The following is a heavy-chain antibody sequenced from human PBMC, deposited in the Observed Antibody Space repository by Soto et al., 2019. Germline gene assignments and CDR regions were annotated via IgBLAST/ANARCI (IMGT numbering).Heavy chain of an antibody. CDR2: INHSGST. D-gene: IGHD5-18*01. CDR1: GGSFSGYY. J-gene: IGHJ6*02. Sequence: PSETLSLTCAAYGGSFSGYYWSWIGQPPGKGLEWIGEINHSGSTNYNPSLKSRVTISVDTSKNQFSLKLSSVTAADTAVYYCANLGRLTGYGYYFFYCIDVWGQGTRVTVSS. CDR3: ANLGRLTGYGYYFFYCIDV. V-gene: IGHV4-34*01.